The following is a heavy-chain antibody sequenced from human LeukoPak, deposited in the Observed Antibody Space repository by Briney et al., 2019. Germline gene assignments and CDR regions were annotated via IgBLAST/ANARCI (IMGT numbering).Heavy chain of an antibody. D-gene: IGHD5-12*01. CDR3: ARGISGYAPYYYYYYMDV. V-gene: IGHV1-18*01. CDR1: GYTFTSYG. CDR2: ISAYNGNT. J-gene: IGHJ6*03. Sequence: APVKVSCKASGYTFTSYGISWVRQAPGQGLEWMGWISAYNGNTNYAQKLQGRVTMTTDTSTSTAYMELRSLRSDDTAVYYCARGISGYAPYYYYYYMDVWGKGTTVTVSS.